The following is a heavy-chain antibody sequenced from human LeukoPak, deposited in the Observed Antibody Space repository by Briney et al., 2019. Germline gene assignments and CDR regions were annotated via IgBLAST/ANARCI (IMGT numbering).Heavy chain of an antibody. V-gene: IGHV1-58*01. D-gene: IGHD2-2*01. CDR3: AAFSSTSYNYYYGMDV. J-gene: IGHJ6*02. CDR2: IVVGSGNT. Sequence: SVKVSCKASGFTFTSSAVQWVRQARGQRLEWIGWIVVGSGNTNYAQKFQERVTITRDMSTSTAYMELSSLRSEDTAVYYCAAFSSTSYNYYYGMDVWGQGTTVTVSS. CDR1: GFTFTSSA.